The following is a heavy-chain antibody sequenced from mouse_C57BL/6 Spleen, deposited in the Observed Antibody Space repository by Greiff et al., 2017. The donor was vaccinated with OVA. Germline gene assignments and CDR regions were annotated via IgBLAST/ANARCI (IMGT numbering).Heavy chain of an antibody. J-gene: IGHJ4*01. D-gene: IGHD2-10*02. CDR2: IRSKSNNYAT. Sequence: EVKLVESGGGLVQPKGSLKLSCAASGFSFNTYAMNWVRQAPGKGLEWVARIRSKSNNYATYYADSVKDRFTISRDDSESMLYLQMNNLKTEDTAMYYCVRPRPYDYYAMDYWGQGTSVTVSS. CDR1: GFSFNTYA. CDR3: VRPRPYDYYAMDY. V-gene: IGHV10-1*01.